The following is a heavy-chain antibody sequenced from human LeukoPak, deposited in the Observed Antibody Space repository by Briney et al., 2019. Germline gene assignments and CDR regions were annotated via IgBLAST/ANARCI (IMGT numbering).Heavy chain of an antibody. CDR2: MKQDGSER. CDR1: GFTFTNYW. J-gene: IGHJ4*02. Sequence: GGSLRLSCAASGFTFTNYWIDWVRQAPGKGLEWVATMKQDGSERHYLESVKGRFTISRDNAKNSLYLQMNNLRAEDTAVYYCAKAPYRDIVVVPAVFRGQGTLVTVSS. CDR3: AKAPYRDIVVVPAVF. D-gene: IGHD2-2*01. V-gene: IGHV3-7*03.